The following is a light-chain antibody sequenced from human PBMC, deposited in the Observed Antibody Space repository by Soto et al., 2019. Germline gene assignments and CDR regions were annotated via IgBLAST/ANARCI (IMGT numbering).Light chain of an antibody. Sequence: QSALTQPASVSGSPGQSITISCTGTSSDVGNYNYVSWYQLHPGKAPKLMMYEVTNRPSGVSDRFSGSKSGNTASLTVSGLQAEDEGDYYCSSYVRSSSSWVFGGGTKLTVL. CDR3: SSYVRSSSSWV. J-gene: IGLJ3*02. V-gene: IGLV2-14*01. CDR1: SSDVGNYNY. CDR2: EVT.